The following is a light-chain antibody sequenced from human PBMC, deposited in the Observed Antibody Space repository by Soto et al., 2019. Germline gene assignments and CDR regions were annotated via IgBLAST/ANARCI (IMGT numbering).Light chain of an antibody. CDR1: QDLGFW. J-gene: IGKJ4*01. V-gene: IGKV1-12*01. Sequence: DIQVTQSPPSVSASVGDRVTITCRASQDLGFWLAWYQQKPGTAPKLLISAASTLPVGVPARFSGSGSGTEFTLTISSLQPEDSATYFCQQSARFPLAFGGGTKVEIK. CDR3: QQSARFPLA. CDR2: AAS.